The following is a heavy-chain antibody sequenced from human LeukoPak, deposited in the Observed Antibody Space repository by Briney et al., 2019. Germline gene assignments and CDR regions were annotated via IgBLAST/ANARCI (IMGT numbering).Heavy chain of an antibody. V-gene: IGHV4-34*01. CDR1: GGSFSGYY. CDR2: INHSGST. CDR3: ARGTCDPQHGSGWYSYYYMDV. Sequence: SETLSLTCAVYGGSFSGYYWSWIRQPPGKGLEWIGEINHSGSTNYNPSLKSRVTISVDTSKNQFSLKLSSVTAADTAVYYCARGTCDPQHGSGWYSYYYMDVWGKGTTVTVSS. J-gene: IGHJ6*03. D-gene: IGHD6-19*01.